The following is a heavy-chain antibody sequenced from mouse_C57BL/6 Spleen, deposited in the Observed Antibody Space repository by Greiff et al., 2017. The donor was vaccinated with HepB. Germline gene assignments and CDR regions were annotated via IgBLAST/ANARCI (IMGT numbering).Heavy chain of an antibody. CDR2: IHPNSGST. D-gene: IGHD2-4*01. CDR3: AKIYYDYDGEAY. CDR1: GYTFTSYW. Sequence: QVQLQQPGAELVKPGASVKLSCKASGYTFTSYWMHWVKQRPGQGLEWIGMIHPNSGSTNYNEKFKSKATLTVDKSSSTAYMQLSSLTSEDSAVYYCAKIYYDYDGEAYWGQGTLVTVSA. V-gene: IGHV1-64*01. J-gene: IGHJ3*01.